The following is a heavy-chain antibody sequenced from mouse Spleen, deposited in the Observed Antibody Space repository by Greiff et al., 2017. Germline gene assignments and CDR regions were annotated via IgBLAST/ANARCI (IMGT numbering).Heavy chain of an antibody. CDR3: ARQALAGTYFDY. D-gene: IGHD4-1*01. V-gene: IGHV5-6*01. CDR1: GFTFSSYG. CDR2: ISSGGSYT. Sequence: EVKLVESGGDLVKPGGSLKLSCAASGFTFSSYGMSWVRQTPDKRLEWVATISSGGSYTYYPDSVKGRFTISRDNAKNTLYLQMSSLKSEDTAMYYCARQALAGTYFDYWGQGTTLTVSS. J-gene: IGHJ2*01.